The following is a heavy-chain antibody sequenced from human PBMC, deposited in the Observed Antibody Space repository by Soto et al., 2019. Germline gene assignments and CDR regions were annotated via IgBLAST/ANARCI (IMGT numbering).Heavy chain of an antibody. CDR3: ASSRHDSPIPLYY. D-gene: IGHD3-22*01. J-gene: IGHJ4*02. CDR1: GGSISSGGYS. Sequence: QLQLQEYGSGMVKPSQTLSLTCAVSGGSISSGGYSWSWIRQPPGKGLEWIGYIYHSGSTYYNPSLKGGGTITVGMSKNRFTLKLSSVTAADTPVYYCASSRHDSPIPLYYWGQGTLVTVSS. V-gene: IGHV4-30-2*01. CDR2: IYHSGST.